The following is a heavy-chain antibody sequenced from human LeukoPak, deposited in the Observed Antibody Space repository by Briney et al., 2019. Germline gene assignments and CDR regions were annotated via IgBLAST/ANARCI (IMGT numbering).Heavy chain of an antibody. D-gene: IGHD6-19*01. CDR1: GGSISNYD. Sequence: PSETLSLTCTVSGGSISNYDWSWIRQPAGKGLEWIGRIYTSGSTNYNPSLKSRVTISVDTSKNQFSLKLNSVTAADTAVYYCARDRSGWKIDYWGQGTLVIVSS. CDR3: ARDRSGWKIDY. CDR2: IYTSGST. J-gene: IGHJ4*02. V-gene: IGHV4-4*07.